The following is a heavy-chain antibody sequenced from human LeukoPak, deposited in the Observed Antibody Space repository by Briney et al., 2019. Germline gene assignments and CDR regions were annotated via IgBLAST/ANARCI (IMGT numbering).Heavy chain of an antibody. D-gene: IGHD3-22*01. CDR3: ARVYYDSSGYYYPSYYFDY. CDR1: GYTFTSYY. Sequence: ASXXVSCKASGYTFTSYYMHWVRQAPGQGLERMGIINPSGGSTSYAQKFQGRVTMTRDTSTSTVYMELSSLRSEDTAVYYCARVYYDSSGYYYPSYYFDYWGQGTLVTVSS. V-gene: IGHV1-46*01. J-gene: IGHJ4*02. CDR2: INPSGGST.